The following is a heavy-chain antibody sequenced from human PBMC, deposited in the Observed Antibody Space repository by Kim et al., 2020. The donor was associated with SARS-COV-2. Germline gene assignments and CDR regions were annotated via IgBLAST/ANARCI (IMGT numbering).Heavy chain of an antibody. CDR1: GGTFSSYA. CDR2: IIPIFGTA. Sequence: SVKVSCKASGGTFSSYAISWVRQAPGQGLEWMGGIIPIFGTANYAQKFQGRVTITADESTSTAYMELSSLRSEDTAVYYCAREFGGSGSIGVGYFDYWGQGTLVTVSS. V-gene: IGHV1-69*13. J-gene: IGHJ4*02. CDR3: AREFGGSGSIGVGYFDY. D-gene: IGHD3-10*01.